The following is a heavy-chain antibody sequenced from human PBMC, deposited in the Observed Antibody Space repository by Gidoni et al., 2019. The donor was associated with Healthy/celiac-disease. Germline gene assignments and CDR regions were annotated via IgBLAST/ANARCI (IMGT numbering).Heavy chain of an antibody. V-gene: IGHV3-23*01. CDR3: AKGMDSPPSSGYRALDY. CDR1: GFTFSSYA. D-gene: IGHD3-22*01. J-gene: IGHJ4*02. CDR2: ISGSGGST. Sequence: EVQLLESGGGLVQPGGSLRLSCAASGFTFSSYAMSWVRQAPGKGLEWVSAISGSGGSTYYADSVKGRFTISRDNSKNTLYLQMNSLRAEDTAVYYCAKGMDSPPSSGYRALDYWGQGTLVTVSS.